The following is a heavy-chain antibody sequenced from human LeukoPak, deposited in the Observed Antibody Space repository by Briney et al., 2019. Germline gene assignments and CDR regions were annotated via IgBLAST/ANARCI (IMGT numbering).Heavy chain of an antibody. Sequence: SGTLSLTCAVSGGSISSDYWWSWVRQPPGKGLEWIGEIYHSGSTNYNPSLKSRVTISVDTSKNQFSLKLSSVTAADTAVYYCATGRRDIVVVPAAMIPPLRFDPWGQGTLVTVSS. J-gene: IGHJ5*02. V-gene: IGHV4-4*02. CDR3: ATGRRDIVVVPAAMIPPLRFDP. CDR1: GGSISSDYW. D-gene: IGHD2-2*01. CDR2: IYHSGST.